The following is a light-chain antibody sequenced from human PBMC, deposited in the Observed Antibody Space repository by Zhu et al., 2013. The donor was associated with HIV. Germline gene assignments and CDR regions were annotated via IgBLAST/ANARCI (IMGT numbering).Light chain of an antibody. CDR3: QQTYITPLT. V-gene: IGKV1-39*01. CDR2: AGF. J-gene: IGKJ4*01. Sequence: DIQMTQSPSSLSASVGDRVTITCRASQSISNYLNWYQQKPGKAPNLLIYAGFSLQSGVPSRFSGSGSGADFSLTISSLQPEDFATYYCQQTYITPLTFGGGTRVDIK. CDR1: QSISNY.